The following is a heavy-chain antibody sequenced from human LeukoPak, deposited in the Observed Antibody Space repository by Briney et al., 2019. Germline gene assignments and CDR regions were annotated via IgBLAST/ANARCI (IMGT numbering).Heavy chain of an antibody. J-gene: IGHJ4*02. V-gene: IGHV3-7*01. CDR2: MNTDGRET. Sequence: GGSLRLSCAASGFIFSNDWMTWVRQTPGKGLEWVARMNTDGRETYYVDSVRGRFTISRDNTKNSLYLHMNSLRAEDTAVYYCTRVRYRGKFFTAYWGQGTLVTVSS. CDR3: TRVRYRGKFFTAY. CDR1: GFIFSNDW. D-gene: IGHD1-26*01.